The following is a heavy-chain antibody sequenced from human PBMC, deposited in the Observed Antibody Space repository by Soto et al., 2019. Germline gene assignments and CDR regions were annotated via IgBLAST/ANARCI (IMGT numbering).Heavy chain of an antibody. J-gene: IGHJ5*02. CDR1: VFTFSSYA. CDR3: AKGRKWFDP. Sequence: PRGALRLSCAAPVFTFSSYAMSWVRQAPGKGLEWVSAISGIGGSTYYADSVKGRFTISRDNSKNTLYLQMNSLRAEDTAVYYCAKGRKWFDPWGQGTLVSVSS. V-gene: IGHV3-23*01. CDR2: ISGIGGST.